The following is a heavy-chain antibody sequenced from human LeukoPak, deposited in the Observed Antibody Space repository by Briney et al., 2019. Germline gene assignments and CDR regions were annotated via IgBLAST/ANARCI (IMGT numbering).Heavy chain of an antibody. Sequence: ASVKVSCKAFGYTLTSYYMHWVRQAPGQGLEWMGVINPSGGSTNYAQKFQGRVTMTRDTSTSTVYMELSSLRSEDTAVYYCARDVGYCSSTSCRPLYYFDYWGQGTLVTVSS. V-gene: IGHV1-46*01. CDR3: ARDVGYCSSTSCRPLYYFDY. D-gene: IGHD2-2*01. J-gene: IGHJ4*02. CDR2: INPSGGST. CDR1: GYTLTSYY.